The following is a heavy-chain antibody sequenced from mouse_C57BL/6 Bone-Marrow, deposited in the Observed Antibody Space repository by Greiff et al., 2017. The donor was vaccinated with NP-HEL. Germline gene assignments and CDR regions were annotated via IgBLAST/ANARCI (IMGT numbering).Heavy chain of an antibody. D-gene: IGHD2-2*01. Sequence: QVQLQQSGAELARPGASVKLSCKASGYTFTSYGISWVKQRTGQGLEWIGEIYPRSGNTYYNEKFKGKATLTADKSSSTAYMELRSLTSEDSAVYFCARFYGYDEHWYFDVWGTGTTVTVSS. CDR3: ARFYGYDEHWYFDV. V-gene: IGHV1-81*01. J-gene: IGHJ1*03. CDR2: IYPRSGNT. CDR1: GYTFTSYG.